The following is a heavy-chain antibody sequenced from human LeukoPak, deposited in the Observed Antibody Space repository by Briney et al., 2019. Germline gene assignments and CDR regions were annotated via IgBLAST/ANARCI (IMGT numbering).Heavy chain of an antibody. J-gene: IGHJ3*02. Sequence: GGSLRLSCAGSGFNFRRFWMTWVRLAPGRGLEWVANINVDGDGKTYADSVKDRFTISRDNARSLVFLQIHSLRDEDTALYYCARDSSPDSATTDYDALDMWGQGTMVTVSS. CDR3: ARDSSPDSATTDYDALDM. CDR2: INVDGDGK. V-gene: IGHV3-7*01. D-gene: IGHD4/OR15-4a*01. CDR1: GFNFRRFW.